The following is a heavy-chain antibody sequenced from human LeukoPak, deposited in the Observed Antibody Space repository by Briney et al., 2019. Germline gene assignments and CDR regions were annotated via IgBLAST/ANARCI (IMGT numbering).Heavy chain of an antibody. V-gene: IGHV3-48*01. CDR2: ISSSSSTI. CDR3: ARDSFTMIVY. Sequence: PGGSLRLSCAASRFTFISYSMNWVRQAPGKGREWVSYISSSSSTIYYADSVKGRFTISRDNAKHSLYLQTNGLRAEDTAVYYCARDSFTMIVYWGQGTLVTVSS. J-gene: IGHJ4*02. CDR1: RFTFISYS. D-gene: IGHD3-22*01.